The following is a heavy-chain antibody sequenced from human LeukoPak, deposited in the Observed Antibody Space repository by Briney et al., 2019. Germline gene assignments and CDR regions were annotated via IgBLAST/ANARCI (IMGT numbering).Heavy chain of an antibody. V-gene: IGHV1-69-2*01. CDR3: VVVPAAIRNSVWFDP. CDR1: GYTFTDYY. D-gene: IGHD2-2*02. CDR2: VDPEDGET. Sequence: ASVKVSCKVSGYTFTDYYMHWVQQAPGKGLEWMGLVDPEDGETIYAEKFQGRVTITADTSTDTAYMELSSLRSEDTAVYYCVVVPAAIRNSVWFDPWGQGTQVTVSS. J-gene: IGHJ5*02.